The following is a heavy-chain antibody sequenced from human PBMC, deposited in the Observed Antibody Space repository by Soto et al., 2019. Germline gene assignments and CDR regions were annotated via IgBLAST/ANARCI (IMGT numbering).Heavy chain of an antibody. D-gene: IGHD2-15*01. Sequence: PGGSLRLSCAASGFSFSDYWMSWVRQAPGKGLEWVANVKQDGSERYYVDSVKGRFTISRDNAKNSLYLQMNSLRAEDTAVYYCARERVVVPATIFYYYALEVWGQGTTVTVSS. CDR3: ARERVVVPATIFYYYALEV. CDR2: VKQDGSER. V-gene: IGHV3-7*05. J-gene: IGHJ6*02. CDR1: GFSFSDYW.